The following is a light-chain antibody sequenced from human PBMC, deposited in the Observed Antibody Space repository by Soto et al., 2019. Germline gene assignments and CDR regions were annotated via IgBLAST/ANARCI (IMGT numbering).Light chain of an antibody. Sequence: SYELTQPPSVSVAPGQTARITCGGNNIGSKSVHWYQQKPGQAPVLVVYDDNDRPSGIPERFSGSNSGNTATLTISRVEAGDEADYYCQVWDSSSDHGVFGGGTKLTVL. V-gene: IGLV3-21*02. J-gene: IGLJ3*02. CDR1: NIGSKS. CDR2: DDN. CDR3: QVWDSSSDHGV.